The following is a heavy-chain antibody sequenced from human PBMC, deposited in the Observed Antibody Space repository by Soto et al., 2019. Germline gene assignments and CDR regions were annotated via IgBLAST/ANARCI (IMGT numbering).Heavy chain of an antibody. D-gene: IGHD3-16*01. V-gene: IGHV3-30*18. J-gene: IGHJ4*02. CDR1: GFTFSSYG. Sequence: GGSLRLSCAASGFTFSSYGMHWVRQAPGKGLEWVAVISYDGSNKYYADSVKGRFTISRDNSKNTLYLQMNSLRAEDTAVYYCAKDHERGRLDGRFDFDYWGQGTLVTVSS. CDR2: ISYDGSNK. CDR3: AKDHERGRLDGRFDFDY.